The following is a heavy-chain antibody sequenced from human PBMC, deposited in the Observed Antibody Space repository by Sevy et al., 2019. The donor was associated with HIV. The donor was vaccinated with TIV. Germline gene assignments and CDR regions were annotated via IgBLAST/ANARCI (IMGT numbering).Heavy chain of an antibody. CDR2: INHSGST. CDR3: ARGQLRINMIGVVMTSSYFWFDP. CDR1: GGSFSGYY. J-gene: IGHJ5*02. Sequence: SETLSLTCAVYGGSFSGYYWSWIRQPPGKGLEWIGEINHSGSTNYNPSLKSRVTISVDTSKNQFALKLRSVTAADTAVYYCARGQLRINMIGVVMTSSYFWFDPWGQGTLVTVSS. D-gene: IGHD3-22*01. V-gene: IGHV4-34*01.